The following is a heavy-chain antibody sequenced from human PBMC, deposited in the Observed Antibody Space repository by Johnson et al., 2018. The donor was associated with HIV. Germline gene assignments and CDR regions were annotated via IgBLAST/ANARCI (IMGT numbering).Heavy chain of an antibody. D-gene: IGHD6-13*01. CDR3: ATGASSTWSLGALDI. Sequence: LVESGGGLVQPGRSLRLSCAASGFTFDDYAMHWVRQAPGKGLEWVSGISWNSGSIGYADSVKGRFTISRDNAKNSLYLQMNSLKSEDTAVYYCATGASSTWSLGALDIWGQGTMVTVSS. CDR1: GFTFDDYA. V-gene: IGHV3-9*01. J-gene: IGHJ3*02. CDR2: ISWNSGSI.